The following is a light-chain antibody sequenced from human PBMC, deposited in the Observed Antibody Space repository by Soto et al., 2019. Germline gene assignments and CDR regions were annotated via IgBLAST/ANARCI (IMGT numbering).Light chain of an antibody. Sequence: EIVMTQSPATLSVSPGERATLSCRASQSVSGNLAWYQQKSGLAPRLLIYGASTRATGIPARFSGSGSGTEFTLTISSLQSEDFAVYYCQQYNNWPPITYGQGTRLEIK. CDR3: QQYNNWPPIT. V-gene: IGKV3-15*01. CDR2: GAS. J-gene: IGKJ5*01. CDR1: QSVSGN.